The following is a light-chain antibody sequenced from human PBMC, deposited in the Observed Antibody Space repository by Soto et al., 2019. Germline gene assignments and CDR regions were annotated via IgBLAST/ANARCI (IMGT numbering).Light chain of an antibody. J-gene: IGKJ4*01. CDR1: QDVTNY. CDR2: DAS. V-gene: IGKV1-33*01. Sequence: DITLTQSPSSLSASVGDRVSITCQASQDVTNYLNWYQQKPGKAPKLLISDASNLETGVPSRFTGSGSGTHFTLIISNLQPEDFATYYCQQYENLPLTFGGGTHVE. CDR3: QQYENLPLT.